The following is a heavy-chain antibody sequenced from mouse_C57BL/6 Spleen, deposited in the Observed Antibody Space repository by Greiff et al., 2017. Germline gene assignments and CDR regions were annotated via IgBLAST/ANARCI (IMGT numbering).Heavy chain of an antibody. J-gene: IGHJ2*01. Sequence: EVQLQESGPGLVKPSQSLSLTCSVTGYSITSGYYWNWIRQFPGNKLEWMGYISYDGSNNYNPSLKNRISITRDTSKNQLFLKLNSVTTEDTATYYCASEIYFSFDYWGQGTTLTVSS. CDR3: ASEIYFSFDY. CDR1: GYSITSGYY. CDR2: ISYDGSN. V-gene: IGHV3-6*01. D-gene: IGHD2-1*01.